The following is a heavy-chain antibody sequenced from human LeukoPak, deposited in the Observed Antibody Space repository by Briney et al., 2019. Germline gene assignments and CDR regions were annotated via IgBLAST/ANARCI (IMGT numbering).Heavy chain of an antibody. Sequence: GSLKQPREASGFKFYNALMNLVRQAPRKGPEWVGHNKSKTDGGTTDYAAPVKGRFTISRDDSKYTLYLQMNSLKTDDTAVYYCTRYSSSGWVWGQGTLVTVSS. CDR3: TRYSSSGWV. D-gene: IGHD6-19*01. CDR1: GFKFYNAL. CDR2: NKSKTDGGTT. J-gene: IGHJ4*02. V-gene: IGHV3-15*01.